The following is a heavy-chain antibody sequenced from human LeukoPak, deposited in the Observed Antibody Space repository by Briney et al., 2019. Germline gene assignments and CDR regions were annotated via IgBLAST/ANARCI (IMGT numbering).Heavy chain of an antibody. V-gene: IGHV3-15*01. CDR1: GFIFNNAW. CDR3: TTSGTPFQY. CDR2: IKNKADAGTT. D-gene: IGHD3-10*01. Sequence: GGSLRLSCAASGFIFNNAWMSCVRLPPGRGLEWVVRIKNKADAGTTDYAAPVKRRFTISRDDSKNTLYLQMNSLKTEDTAVYYCTTSGTPFQYWGQGTLVTVSS. J-gene: IGHJ4*02.